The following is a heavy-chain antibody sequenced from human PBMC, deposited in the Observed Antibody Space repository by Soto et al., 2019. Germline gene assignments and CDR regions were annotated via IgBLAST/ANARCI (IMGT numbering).Heavy chain of an antibody. V-gene: IGHV5-51*01. CDR1: GYTFTDYW. CDR3: ARFFCYFRYYYYAMYV. J-gene: IGHJ6*04. D-gene: IGHD3-10*01. CDR2: IYPGDSDT. Sequence: PGESLKISCKGSGYTFTDYWIGWVRQLPGKGLEWMGIIYPGDSDTRYSPSFQGHVTITVDKSTSTAYLQWNTLKASDTAMYYCARFFCYFRYYYYAMYVWGKGSTVPVSS.